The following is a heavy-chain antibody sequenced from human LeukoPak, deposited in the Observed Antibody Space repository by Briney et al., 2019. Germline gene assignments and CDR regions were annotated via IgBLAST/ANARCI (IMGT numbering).Heavy chain of an antibody. J-gene: IGHJ4*02. D-gene: IGHD6-19*01. V-gene: IGHV3-49*04. CDR1: GFTFGDYA. CDR3: TRDPAGAVAGTFDY. Sequence: SGGSLRLSCTASGFTFGDYAMSWVRQAPGKGLEWVGFIRSKAYGGTTEYAASVKGRFTISRDDSKSIAYLQMNSLKTEDTAVYYCTRDPAGAVAGTFDYWGQGTLVTVSS. CDR2: IRSKAYGGTT.